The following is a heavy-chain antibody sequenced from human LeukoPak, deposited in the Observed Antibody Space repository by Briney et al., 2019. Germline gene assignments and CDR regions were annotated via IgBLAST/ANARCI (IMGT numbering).Heavy chain of an antibody. V-gene: IGHV3-30*02. CDR2: IHFDARNR. J-gene: IGHJ4*02. D-gene: IGHD3-22*01. CDR3: ARLKYSRDSSGHTADY. CDR1: GFTFSAYG. Sequence: GGSLRLSCSASGFTFSAYGMHWVRQAPGKGLEWVSFIHFDARNRYYADSVKGRFTISRDDSTNTLFLLMNSLRTDDTATYYCARLKYSRDSSGHTADYWGQGTLVTVSS.